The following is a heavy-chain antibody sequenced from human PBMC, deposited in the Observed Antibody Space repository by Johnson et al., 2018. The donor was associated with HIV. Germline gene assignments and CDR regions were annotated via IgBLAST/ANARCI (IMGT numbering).Heavy chain of an antibody. V-gene: IGHV3-11*01. Sequence: QVQLVESGGGLVKPGGSLRLSCVASGFTFSDYYMSWIRQAPGKGLEWLSYIGSGGTTIYSADSVKGRFTISRDNAKNSLYLQMNSLRAEDTAFYYCAKDIRPGWEIRGNAFDIWGQGTMVTVSS. CDR3: AKDIRPGWEIRGNAFDI. D-gene: IGHD1-26*01. CDR2: IGSGGTTI. CDR1: GFTFSDYY. J-gene: IGHJ3*02.